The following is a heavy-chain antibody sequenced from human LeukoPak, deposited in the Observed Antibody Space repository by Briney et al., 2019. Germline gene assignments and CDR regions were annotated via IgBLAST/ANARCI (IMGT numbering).Heavy chain of an antibody. D-gene: IGHD3-3*01. CDR1: GFTFSSYT. J-gene: IGHJ4*02. V-gene: IGHV3-23*01. CDR2: VIYSGGAT. CDR3: AKDLTIFGVVIRDHFDY. Sequence: GGSLRLSCAASGFTFSSYTMNWVRQAPGKGLEWVSAVIYSGGATYYADSVKGRFTISRDNSKNTLYLQMNSLRAEDTAVYYCAKDLTIFGVVIRDHFDYWGQGTLVTVSS.